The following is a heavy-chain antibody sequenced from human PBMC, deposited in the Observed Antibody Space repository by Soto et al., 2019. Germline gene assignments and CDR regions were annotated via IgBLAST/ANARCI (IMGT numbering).Heavy chain of an antibody. CDR2: IYWDDDK. D-gene: IGHD5-12*01. CDR1: GFSLSTSGVG. J-gene: IGHJ4*02. CDR3: AHLAGGGGYDYVGFDY. Sequence: SGPTLVNPTQTLTLTCTFSGFSLSTSGVGVGWIRQPPGKALEWLALIYWDDDKRYSPSLKSRLTITKDTSKNQVVLTITKKEPVDTATFYCAHLAGGGGYDYVGFDYWGQGTLVTVSS. V-gene: IGHV2-5*02.